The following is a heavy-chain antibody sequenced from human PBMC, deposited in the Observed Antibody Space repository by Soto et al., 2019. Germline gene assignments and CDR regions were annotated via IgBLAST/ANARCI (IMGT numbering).Heavy chain of an antibody. CDR2: ISAYNGNT. CDR3: ARDRSRYCSSTSCCIDVSYYYYYGMDV. V-gene: IGHV1-18*04. Sequence: ASVKVSCKASGYTFTSYGISWVRQAPGQGVEWMGWISAYNGNTNYAQKLQGRGTMTTDTSTSTAYMELRSQSSDATAVYYCARDRSRYCSSTSCCIDVSYYYYYGMDVWGQGTPVTVSS. CDR1: GYTFTSYG. J-gene: IGHJ6*02. D-gene: IGHD2-2*01.